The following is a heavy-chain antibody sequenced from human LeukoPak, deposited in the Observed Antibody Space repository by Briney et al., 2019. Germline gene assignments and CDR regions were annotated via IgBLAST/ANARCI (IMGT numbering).Heavy chain of an antibody. CDR3: ARDSAIVVLAYMDV. CDR1: GFSFSDYH. CDR2: ISSRSRYI. V-gene: IGHV3-21*01. D-gene: IGHD2-15*01. J-gene: IGHJ6*03. Sequence: GGSLRLSCAASGFSFSDYHMNWVRQAPGKGLEWVSSISSRSRYIYYADSVKGRFTTSRDNTKNSLYLQMNNLRAEDTGVYYCARDSAIVVLAYMDVWGKGTTVTVSS.